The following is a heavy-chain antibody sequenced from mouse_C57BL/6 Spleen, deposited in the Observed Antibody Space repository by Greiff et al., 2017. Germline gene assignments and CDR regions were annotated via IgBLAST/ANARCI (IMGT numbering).Heavy chain of an antibody. J-gene: IGHJ2*01. V-gene: IGHV5-16*01. D-gene: IGHD4-1*01. Sequence: EVQLVESEGGLVQPGSSMKLSCTASGFTFSDYYMAWVRQVPEKGLEWVANINYDGSSTYYLDSLKSRFIISRDNAKNILYLQMSSLKSEDTATYDCARDENWDGGYFDYWGQGTTLTVSS. CDR3: ARDENWDGGYFDY. CDR2: INYDGSST. CDR1: GFTFSDYY.